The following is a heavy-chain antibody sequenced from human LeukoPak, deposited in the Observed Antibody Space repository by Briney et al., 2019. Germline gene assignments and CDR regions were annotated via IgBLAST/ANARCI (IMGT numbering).Heavy chain of an antibody. CDR2: MNPNSGKT. CDR1: GYTFTSYD. Sequence: GASVKVSCKASGYTFTSYDINWVRQATGQGVEWMGWMNPNSGKTGYAQKFQGRVTMTRNTAISTDYMELSRLRDGDTAGYYCARGGYDYVWGSYRYTWGWFDPWGQGTLVTVSS. V-gene: IGHV1-8*01. CDR3: ARGGYDYVWGSYRYTWGWFDP. D-gene: IGHD3-16*02. J-gene: IGHJ5*02.